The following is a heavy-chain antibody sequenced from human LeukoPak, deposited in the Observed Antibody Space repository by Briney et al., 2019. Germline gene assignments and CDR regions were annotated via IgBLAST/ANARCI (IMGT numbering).Heavy chain of an antibody. V-gene: IGHV4-34*01. J-gene: IGHJ6*02. CDR3: ARDRKRWLQLDYYYYGMDV. CDR1: GGSFSGYY. D-gene: IGHD5-24*01. Sequence: SETLSLTCAVYGGSFSGYYWSWIRQPPGKGLEWIGEINHSGSTNYNPSLKSRVTISVDTSKNQFSLKLSSVTAADTAVYYCARDRKRWLQLDYYYYGMDVWGQGTTVTVSS. CDR2: INHSGST.